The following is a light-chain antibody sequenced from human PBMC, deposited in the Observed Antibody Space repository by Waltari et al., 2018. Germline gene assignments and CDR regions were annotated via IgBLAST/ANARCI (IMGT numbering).Light chain of an antibody. CDR2: AVS. Sequence: SALPQPRSVSGSPGPSFTISCTGTSTDVGGYNYVSWYQLHPGKAPKLMIYAVSKRPSGVPDRFSASKSGNTASLTISGLQAEDEADYYCCSYAGSYTVVFGGGTKLTVL. V-gene: IGLV2-11*01. J-gene: IGLJ2*01. CDR3: CSYAGSYTVV. CDR1: STDVGGYNY.